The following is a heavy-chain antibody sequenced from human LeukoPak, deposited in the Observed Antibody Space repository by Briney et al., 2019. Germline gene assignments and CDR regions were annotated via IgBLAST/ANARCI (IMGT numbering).Heavy chain of an antibody. D-gene: IGHD6-13*01. CDR3: ARAREEQLVQYCYYGMDV. V-gene: IGHV1-46*01. CDR1: GYTFTSYY. J-gene: IGHJ6*02. CDR2: INPSGGST. Sequence: ASVKVSSKASGYTFTSYYMHWVGQAPGQGLEWMGIINPSGGSTSYAQKFQGRVTMTRDTSTSTVYMELSSLRSEDTAVYYCARAREEQLVQYCYYGMDVWGQGTTVTVSS.